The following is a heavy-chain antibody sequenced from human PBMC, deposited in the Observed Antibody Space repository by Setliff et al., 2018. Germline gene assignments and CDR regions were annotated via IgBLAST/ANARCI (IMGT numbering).Heavy chain of an antibody. CDR2: IYSSGSP. D-gene: IGHD3-10*01. CDR1: GDSISSGNFY. J-gene: IGHJ4*02. V-gene: IGHV4-61*02. Sequence: KTSETLSLTCTVSGDSISSGNFYWTWIRQPAGQGLEWIGRIYSSGSPSYNPSLESRVTISRDTSKNQLSLTLSSMTAADTGVYYCTTDRRGDGLMFFDYWGRGIPVTVSS. CDR3: TTDRRGDGLMFFDY.